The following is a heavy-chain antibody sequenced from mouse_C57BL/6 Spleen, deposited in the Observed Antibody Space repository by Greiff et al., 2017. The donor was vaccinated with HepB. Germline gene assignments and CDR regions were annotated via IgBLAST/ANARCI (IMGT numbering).Heavy chain of an antibody. D-gene: IGHD2-4*01. Sequence: EVQGVGCGGGWVEAGGGVRDSCAASGFTFTDYYIRWVRQPPGKALEWLGFIRNKANGYTTEYSASVKGRFTISRDNSQSILYLQMNALRAEDSATYYCARYYIYYDHDDGGYFDYWGQGTT. V-gene: IGHV7-3*01. J-gene: IGHJ2*01. CDR3: ARYYIYYDHDDGGYFDY. CDR2: IRNKANGYTT. CDR1: GFTFTDYY.